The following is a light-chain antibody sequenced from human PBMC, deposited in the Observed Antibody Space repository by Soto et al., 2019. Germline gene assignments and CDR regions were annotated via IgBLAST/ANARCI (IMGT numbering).Light chain of an antibody. CDR1: SSNIGSNT. J-gene: IGLJ2*01. Sequence: QSVLTQPPSASGTPGQRVTISCSGSSSNIGSNTVNWYQQLPGTAPKLLMYSNNQRPSGVPERLSGSKSGTSASLAISGLQSDDEADYYCAAWDDSLNGVVFGGGTKVTVL. CDR3: AAWDDSLNGVV. CDR2: SNN. V-gene: IGLV1-44*01.